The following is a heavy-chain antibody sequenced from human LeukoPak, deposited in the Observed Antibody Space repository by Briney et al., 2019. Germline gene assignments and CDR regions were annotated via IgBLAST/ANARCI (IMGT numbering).Heavy chain of an antibody. V-gene: IGHV3-23*01. CDR3: AKPGAIAAAGLTLYYYYGMDV. CDR1: GFTFSTYA. CDR2: ISGSGGST. D-gene: IGHD6-13*01. Sequence: GGSLRLSCAASGFTFSTYAMSWVRQAPGKGLEWVSAISGSGGSTYYADSVKGRFTISRDNSKNTLYLQMNSLRAEDTAVYYCAKPGAIAAAGLTLYYYYGMDVWGQGTTVTVSS. J-gene: IGHJ6*02.